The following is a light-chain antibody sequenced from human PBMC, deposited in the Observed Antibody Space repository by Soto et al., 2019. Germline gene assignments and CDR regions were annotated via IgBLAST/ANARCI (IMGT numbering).Light chain of an antibody. J-gene: IGKJ2*01. CDR1: QNISDS. CDR2: AAS. CDR3: QRSWT. V-gene: IGKV1-39*01. Sequence: DIQMTQSPSSLSASVGDRVIITCRASQNISDSLNWYQHKPGKAPKLLIYAASSLQSGVPSRFSGSGSGTDFTLTISSLQPEDFASYYCQRSWTFGQGTKLE.